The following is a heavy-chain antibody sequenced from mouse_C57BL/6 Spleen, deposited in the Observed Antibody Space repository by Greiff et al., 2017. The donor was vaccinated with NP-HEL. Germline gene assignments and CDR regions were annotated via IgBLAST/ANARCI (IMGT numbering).Heavy chain of an antibody. V-gene: IGHV14-2*01. D-gene: IGHD1-1*01. CDR3: ARRFTTVVDYYAMDY. Sequence: VQLQQSGAELVKPGASVKLSCTASGFNIKDYYMHWVKQRTEQGLEWIGRIDPEDGEPKYAPKFQGKATITADTSSNTAYLQLSSLTSEDTAVYYRARRFTTVVDYYAMDYWGQGTSVTVSS. CDR2: IDPEDGEP. J-gene: IGHJ4*01. CDR1: GFNIKDYY.